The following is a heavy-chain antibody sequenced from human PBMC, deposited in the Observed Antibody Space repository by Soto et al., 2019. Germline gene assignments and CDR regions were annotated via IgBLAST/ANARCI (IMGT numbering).Heavy chain of an antibody. D-gene: IGHD6-19*01. CDR3: ARETVDGTTWYDS. J-gene: IGHJ5*01. CDR1: GFIFSDYW. CDR2: IREDGSEK. V-gene: IGHV3-7*01. Sequence: GGSLRLSCAASGFIFSDYWMTWVRQAPGKGLEWVANIREDGSEKYYLDSVKGRFTISRDKAKNSLFLQMNSLRAEDTAIYYCARETVDGTTWYDSWGQGTQVTVSS.